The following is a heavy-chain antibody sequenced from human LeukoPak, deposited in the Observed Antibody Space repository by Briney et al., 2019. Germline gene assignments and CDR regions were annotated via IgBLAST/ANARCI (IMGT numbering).Heavy chain of an antibody. CDR2: ISAYNGNT. V-gene: IGHV1-18*04. CDR3: ARVGGSGSPSHDY. J-gene: IGHJ4*02. CDR1: GYTFTGYY. D-gene: IGHD1-26*01. Sequence: ASVKVSCKASGYTFTGYYMHWVRQAPGQGLEWMGWISAYNGNTNYAQKLQGRVTMTTDTSTSAAYMELRSLRSDDTAVYYCARVGGSGSPSHDYWGQGTLVTVSS.